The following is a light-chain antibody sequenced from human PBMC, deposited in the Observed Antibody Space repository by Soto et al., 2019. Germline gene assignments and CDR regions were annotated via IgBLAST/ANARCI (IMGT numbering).Light chain of an antibody. Sequence: EIVLTQSPATLSLSPGERATLSCRASESVSSTSLTWLQHRPGQAPRLLIYGASTRATGIPARFSGSGSGTEFTLTISSLQSEDFAVYYCQQYSNWPSFGQGTKVEIK. V-gene: IGKV3-15*01. CDR1: ESVSST. CDR3: QQYSNWPS. CDR2: GAS. J-gene: IGKJ1*01.